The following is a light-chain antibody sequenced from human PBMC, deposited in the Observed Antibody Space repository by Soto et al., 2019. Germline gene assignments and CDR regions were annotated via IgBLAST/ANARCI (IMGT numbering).Light chain of an antibody. Sequence: IVLTQSPGTLSSSPGERVTLSCRASQSVSTNSLAWYQQKPGQAPRLLIYGATRRASGIPDRFSGSGSGTDFTLTISRLEPEDFAMYYCQQYVTSPLPFGGGTEVDI. CDR2: GAT. CDR3: QQYVTSPLP. J-gene: IGKJ4*01. CDR1: QSVSTNS. V-gene: IGKV3-20*01.